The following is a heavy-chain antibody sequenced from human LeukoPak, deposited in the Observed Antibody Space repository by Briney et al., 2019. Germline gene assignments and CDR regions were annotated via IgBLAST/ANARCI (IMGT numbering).Heavy chain of an antibody. V-gene: IGHV3-23*01. J-gene: IGHJ5*02. D-gene: IGHD6-13*01. Sequence: GGSLRLSCAASGFTFSSYAMSWVRQAPGKGLEWVSAISGSGGNTYYADSVKGRFTISRDNSKNTLYLQMNSLRAEDTAVYYCAKSGSSWYVRWFDPWGQGTLVTVSS. CDR2: ISGSGGNT. CDR3: AKSGSSWYVRWFDP. CDR1: GFTFSSYA.